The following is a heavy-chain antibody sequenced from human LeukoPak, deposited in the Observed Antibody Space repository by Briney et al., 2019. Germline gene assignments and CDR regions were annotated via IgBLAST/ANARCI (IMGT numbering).Heavy chain of an antibody. CDR2: IKSKTDGGTT. CDR3: TTLIAVADQRGY. D-gene: IGHD6-19*01. Sequence: GGSLRLSCAASGFTFSNAWMNWVRQAPGKGLECVGRIKSKTDGGTTDYAAPVKGRFTISRDDSKNTLYLQMNSLKAEATAVYYCTTLIAVADQRGYWGQGTLVTVSS. V-gene: IGHV3-15*07. J-gene: IGHJ4*02. CDR1: GFTFSNAW.